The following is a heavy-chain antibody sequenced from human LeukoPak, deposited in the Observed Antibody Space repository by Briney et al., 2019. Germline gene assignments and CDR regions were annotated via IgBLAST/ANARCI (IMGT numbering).Heavy chain of an antibody. J-gene: IGHJ4*02. CDR3: TTSDYDILTGHEY. CDR2: IKSKTDGGTT. CDR1: GFTFSNAW. D-gene: IGHD3-9*01. Sequence: GGSLRLSCAASGFTFSNAWMSWVRQAPGKGLEWVGRIKSKTDGGTTDYAAPVKGRFTISRDDSKNTLYLQMNSLKTEDTAVYYCTTSDYDILTGHEYWGQGTLVTVSS. V-gene: IGHV3-15*01.